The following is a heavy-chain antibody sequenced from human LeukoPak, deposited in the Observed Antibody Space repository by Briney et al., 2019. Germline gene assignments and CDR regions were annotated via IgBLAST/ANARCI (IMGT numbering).Heavy chain of an antibody. CDR2: SYCGGRT. Sequence: RGGSLRLSCAASGYTVSSNYMSWVRQAPGKGMEWVSVSYCGGRTYYADSVKGRFTISRDNSKNTLYLQMNSLRAEDTAVYYCASPGDYGSGSGYYYGMDVWGQGTTVTVSS. CDR1: GYTVSSNY. V-gene: IGHV3-66*01. CDR3: ASPGDYGSGSGYYYGMDV. D-gene: IGHD3-10*01. J-gene: IGHJ6*02.